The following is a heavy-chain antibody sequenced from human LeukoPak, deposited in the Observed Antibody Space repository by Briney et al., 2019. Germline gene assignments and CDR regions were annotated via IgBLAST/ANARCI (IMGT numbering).Heavy chain of an antibody. CDR2: ISHDGAII. D-gene: IGHD2-15*01. J-gene: IGHJ4*02. CDR3: VRDNPRCCGVVPANIDDY. CDR1: GFTFSRDS. V-gene: IGHV3-48*01. Sequence: GGSLRLSCAASGFTFSRDSMNWVRQAPGKGLEWISYISHDGAIIYYADSVRGRFTISRDNARNSLYLQMHSLRAEDRAVYYCVRDNPRCCGVVPANIDDYWGQGTLVTVSS.